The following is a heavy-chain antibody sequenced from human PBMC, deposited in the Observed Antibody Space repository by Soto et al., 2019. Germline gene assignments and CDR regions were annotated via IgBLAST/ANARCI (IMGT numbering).Heavy chain of an antibody. V-gene: IGHV5-51*01. D-gene: IGHD6-13*01. CDR1: GYKFTNYW. Sequence: GESLKISCKGFGYKFTNYWIGWVRQKPGKGLEWMGIFYPGDSDTRYSPSFQGQVTISADKSISTAYLQWSSLKASDTAIYYCALSSIAAAGFDYWGQGALVTVSS. J-gene: IGHJ4*02. CDR2: FYPGDSDT. CDR3: ALSSIAAAGFDY.